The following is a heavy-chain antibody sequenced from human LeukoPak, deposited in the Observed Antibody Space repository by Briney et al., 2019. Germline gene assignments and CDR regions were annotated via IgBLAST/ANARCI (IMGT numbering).Heavy chain of an antibody. V-gene: IGHV4-59*12. CDR2: IYYSGST. Sequence: MSSETLSLTCTVSGGSISSYYWSWIRQPPGKGLEWIGYIYYSGSTNYNPSLKSRVTISVDTSKNQFSLRLSSVTAADTAVYYCARVVSVTTRNYYYYGLDVWGQGTTVTVSS. D-gene: IGHD4-17*01. J-gene: IGHJ6*02. CDR1: GGSISSYY. CDR3: ARVVSVTTRNYYYYGLDV.